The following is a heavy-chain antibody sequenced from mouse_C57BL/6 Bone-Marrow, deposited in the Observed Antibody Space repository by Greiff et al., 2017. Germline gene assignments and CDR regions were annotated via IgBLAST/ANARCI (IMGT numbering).Heavy chain of an antibody. Sequence: VKLVESGPGLVAPSQSLSITCTVSGFSLTSYAISWVRQPPGKGLEWLGVIWTGGGTNYNSAIKSRLSISKENSKSQVFLKINSLQTDDTARYYCASSSYGSSPYWYFDVWGTGTTVTVSS. CDR2: IWTGGGT. D-gene: IGHD1-1*01. J-gene: IGHJ1*03. CDR1: GFSLTSYA. CDR3: ASSSYGSSPYWYFDV. V-gene: IGHV2-9-1*01.